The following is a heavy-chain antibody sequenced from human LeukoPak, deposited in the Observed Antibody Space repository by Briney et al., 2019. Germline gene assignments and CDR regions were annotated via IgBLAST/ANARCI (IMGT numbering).Heavy chain of an antibody. CDR2: ISYNSGSI. J-gene: IGHJ4*02. CDR3: AKVGAVSLDS. D-gene: IGHD4-11*01. Sequence: GGSLRLSCAASGFTFSSYAMYWVRQAPGKGLEWVSGISYNSGSIGYADSVKGRFTMSRDNAKSSLILQMNSLRPEDTAVYFCAKVGAVSLDSWGQGTLVTVTS. CDR1: GFTFSSYA. V-gene: IGHV3-9*01.